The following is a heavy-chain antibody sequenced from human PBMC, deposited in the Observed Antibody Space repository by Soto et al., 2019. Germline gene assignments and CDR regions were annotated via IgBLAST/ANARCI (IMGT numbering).Heavy chain of an antibody. CDR1: GFTFSSYG. CDR3: AKGALVGATFDY. J-gene: IGHJ4*02. D-gene: IGHD1-26*01. Sequence: QVQLVESGGGVVQPGRSLRLSCAASGFTFSSYGMHWVRQAPGKGLEWVAVISYDGSNKYYADSVKGRFTISRDNSKNTLYLQMNSLRAEDTAVYYCAKGALVGATFDYWGQGTLVTVSS. V-gene: IGHV3-30*18. CDR2: ISYDGSNK.